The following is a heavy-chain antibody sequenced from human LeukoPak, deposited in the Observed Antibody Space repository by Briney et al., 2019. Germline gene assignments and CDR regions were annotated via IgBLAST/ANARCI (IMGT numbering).Heavy chain of an antibody. D-gene: IGHD3-10*01. J-gene: IGHJ4*02. CDR2: INPNSGGT. Sequence: GASVKVSCKASGYTFTGYYMHWVRQAPGQGLEWMGWINPNSGGTNYAQKFQGRVTMTRDTSISTAYMELNRLRSDDTAVYYCSRDRDYGSGIFDYWGQGTLSPSPQ. V-gene: IGHV1-2*02. CDR3: SRDRDYGSGIFDY. CDR1: GYTFTGYY.